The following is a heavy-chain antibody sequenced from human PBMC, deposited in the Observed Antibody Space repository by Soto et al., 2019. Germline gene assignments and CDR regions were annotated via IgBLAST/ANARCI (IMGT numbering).Heavy chain of an antibody. CDR2: ISSSSSYI. CDR3: ARDRVVGFWSGIDY. V-gene: IGHV3-21*01. D-gene: IGHD3-3*01. Sequence: PGGSLRLYCAASGFTFSSYSMNWVRQAPGKGLEWVSSISSSSSYIYYADSVKGRFTISRDNAKNSLYLQMNSLRAEDTAVYYCARDRVVGFWSGIDYWGQGTLVTVSS. J-gene: IGHJ4*02. CDR1: GFTFSSYS.